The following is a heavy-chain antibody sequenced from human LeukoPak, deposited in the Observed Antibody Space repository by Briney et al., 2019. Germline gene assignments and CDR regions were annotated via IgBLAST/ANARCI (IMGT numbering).Heavy chain of an antibody. D-gene: IGHD5-18*01. CDR3: ARGHRGYSYGPFDY. CDR2: INHSGST. V-gene: IGHV4-34*01. Sequence: SETLSLTCAVYGGSFSGYYWSWIRQPPGKGLEWIGEINHSGSTNYNPSLKNRVTISLDTSKNQLSLKLSSVTAADTAVYYCARGHRGYSYGPFDYWGQGTLVTVSS. J-gene: IGHJ4*02. CDR1: GGSFSGYY.